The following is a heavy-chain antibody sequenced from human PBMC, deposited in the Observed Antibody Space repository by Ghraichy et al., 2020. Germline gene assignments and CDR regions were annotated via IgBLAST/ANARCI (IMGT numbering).Heavy chain of an antibody. CDR3: ARDPDGYPRSDC. D-gene: IGHD5-24*01. CDR1: GYSISSGYY. J-gene: IGHJ4*02. Sequence: SQTLSLTCTVSGYSISSGYYWGWIRQPPGKGLEWIGSIYHSGSTYYNPSLKSRVTISVDTSKNQFSLKLSSVTAADTAVYYCARDPDGYPRSDCWGQGTLVTVSS. V-gene: IGHV4-38-2*02. CDR2: IYHSGST.